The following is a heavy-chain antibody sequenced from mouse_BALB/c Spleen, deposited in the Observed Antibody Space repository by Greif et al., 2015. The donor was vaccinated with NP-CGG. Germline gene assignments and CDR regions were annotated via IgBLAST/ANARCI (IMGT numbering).Heavy chain of an antibody. CDR3: TRGRRRDFDF. V-gene: IGHV1S81*02. Sequence: QVQLQQPGAELVKPGASVKLSCKASSYTFISYYMYWVKQRPGQGLEWIGEINPSNGGANLNEKFKSKATLTVDKSSSTAYMQLSSLTSEDSAVYFCTRGRRRDFDFWGQGTTLTVSS. CDR2: INPSNGGA. D-gene: IGHD1-2*01. J-gene: IGHJ2*01. CDR1: SYTFISYY.